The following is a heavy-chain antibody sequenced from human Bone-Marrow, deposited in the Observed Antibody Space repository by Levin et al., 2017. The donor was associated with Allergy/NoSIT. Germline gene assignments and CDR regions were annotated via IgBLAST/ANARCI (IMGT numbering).Heavy chain of an antibody. D-gene: IGHD5-24*01. J-gene: IGHJ4*02. V-gene: IGHV1-69*13. CDR3: TSDPTLNGYNSFDY. CDR1: GGRFSSYE. CDR2: TVPIFGTA. Sequence: ASVKVSCQASGGRFSSYEINWVRQAPGQGLEWMGGTVPIFGTADYAQKFQGRVTITADESTSTAYMELSSLTSDDTAVYYCTSDPTLNGYNSFDYWGQGTLVTVSS.